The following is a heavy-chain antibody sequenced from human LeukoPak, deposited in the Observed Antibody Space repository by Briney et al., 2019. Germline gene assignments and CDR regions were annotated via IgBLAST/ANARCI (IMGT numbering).Heavy chain of an antibody. CDR1: GGSISSYY. CDR2: IYYSGST. V-gene: IGHV4-59*01. CDR3: ARDDGSSSGGYGMDV. D-gene: IGHD6-6*01. Sequence: SETLSLTCTVSGGSISSYYWSWIRQPPGKGLEWIGYIYYSGSTNYNPSLKSRVTISVDTSKNQFSLKLSSVTAADTAVYYCARDDGSSSGGYGMDVWGQGTTVTVSS. J-gene: IGHJ6*02.